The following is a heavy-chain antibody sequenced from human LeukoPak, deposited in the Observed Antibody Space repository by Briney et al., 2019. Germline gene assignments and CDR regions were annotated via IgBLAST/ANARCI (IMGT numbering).Heavy chain of an antibody. V-gene: IGHV3-23*01. CDR2: ISGNSGST. CDR1: GFTFSTYA. D-gene: IGHD1-26*01. Sequence: GGSLRLSCAASGFTFSTYAMSWVRQAPGKGLEGVSTISGNSGSTYYADSVKGRFTISRDNSKNTLYLQMNSLRAEDTAVYYCANDGRLSGSYGDLDYWGQGTLVTVSS. J-gene: IGHJ4*01. CDR3: ANDGRLSGSYGDLDY.